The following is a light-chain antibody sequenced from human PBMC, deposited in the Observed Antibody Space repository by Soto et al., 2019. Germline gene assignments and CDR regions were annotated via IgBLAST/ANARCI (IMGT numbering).Light chain of an antibody. CDR2: GNN. Sequence: SALTQPPSVSGAPGQRVTISCNGSSANIGAAYNVDWYQQLPGTAPKLLICGNNNRPSGVPARFSGSKSGTSASLAIAGLQVEDEGDYYSQSYDSSLGGYGLGGGTKVTV. CDR3: QSYDSSLGGYG. CDR1: SANIGAAYN. J-gene: IGLJ1*01. V-gene: IGLV1-40*01.